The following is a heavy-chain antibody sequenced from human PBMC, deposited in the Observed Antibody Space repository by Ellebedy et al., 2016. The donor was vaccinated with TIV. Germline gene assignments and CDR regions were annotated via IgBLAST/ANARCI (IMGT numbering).Heavy chain of an antibody. V-gene: IGHV1-8*01. CDR1: GYTFTSYD. J-gene: IGHJ4*02. D-gene: IGHD2-15*01. Sequence: ASVKVSCKASGYTFTSYDINWVRQATGQGLEWMGWMNPNSGNTGYAQKFQGRVTMTRNASISTAYMELSSLRFEDTAVYYCARRHGGCSGGSCYTIDSWGQGTLVTVSS. CDR3: ARRHGGCSGGSCYTIDS. CDR2: MNPNSGNT.